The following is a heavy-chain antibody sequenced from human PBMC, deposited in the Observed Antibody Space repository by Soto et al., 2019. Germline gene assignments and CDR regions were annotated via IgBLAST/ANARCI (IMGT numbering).Heavy chain of an antibody. V-gene: IGHV1-2*02. Sequence: QVQMVQSGAEVRKSGASVKVSSKASGYTFSDYFIQWLRQAPGQGLEWVAWINPKTAATNYAKKFQDRVTVTSDTSFSTAYLELTRLRPDDTALYYCARIKWGLDYYSGMDVWGQGTAVSVSS. D-gene: IGHD1-26*01. CDR3: ARIKWGLDYYSGMDV. CDR2: INPKTAAT. CDR1: GYTFSDYF. J-gene: IGHJ6*02.